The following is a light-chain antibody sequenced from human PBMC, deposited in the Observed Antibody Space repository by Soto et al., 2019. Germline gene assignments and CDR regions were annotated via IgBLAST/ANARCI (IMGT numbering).Light chain of an antibody. CDR1: QSVSSSY. Sequence: IVLTQSPGTLSLSPGERATLSCRASQSVSSSYLAWYQQKPGQAPRLLIYGASSRATGIPDRFSGSGSGTDFTLTISRLEPEDFAVYYCQHYGSSLWTFGQGTKLEIK. CDR2: GAS. J-gene: IGKJ1*01. V-gene: IGKV3-20*01. CDR3: QHYGSSLWT.